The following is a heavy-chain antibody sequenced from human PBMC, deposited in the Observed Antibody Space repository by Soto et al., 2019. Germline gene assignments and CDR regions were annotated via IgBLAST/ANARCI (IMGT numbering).Heavy chain of an antibody. CDR1: VGSISRYY. J-gene: IGHJ5*02. V-gene: IGHV4-59*01. Sequence: SETLSLTCTVSVGSISRYYWTWMRQPPGKGLEWIGNIHYTGSTNYNPSLKSRVTISLGTSKSQFSLKLSSVTAADTAVYYCARDLSISSTDGPLDPWGHGTLVTVSS. CDR2: IHYTGST. CDR3: ARDLSISSTDGPLDP. D-gene: IGHD6-6*01.